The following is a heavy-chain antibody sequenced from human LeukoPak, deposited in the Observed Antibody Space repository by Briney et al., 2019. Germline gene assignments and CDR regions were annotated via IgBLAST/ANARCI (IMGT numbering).Heavy chain of an antibody. CDR1: GFTFSSYA. CDR2: ISYDGSSK. J-gene: IGHJ4*02. V-gene: IGHV3-30-3*02. CDR3: EKIAAAGSY. D-gene: IGHD6-13*01. Sequence: PGGSLRLSCAASGFTFSSYAMHWVRQAPGKGLEWVAVISYDGSSKYYADSVKGRFTISRDNSKNTLYLQMNSLRAEDTAVYYCEKIAAAGSYWGQGTLVTVSS.